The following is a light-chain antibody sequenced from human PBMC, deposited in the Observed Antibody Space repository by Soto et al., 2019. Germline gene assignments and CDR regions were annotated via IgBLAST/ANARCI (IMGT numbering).Light chain of an antibody. V-gene: IGLV4-69*01. J-gene: IGLJ3*02. CDR3: QTWGTGLGV. CDR1: RGHSSYV. Sequence: QPVLTQSPSISASPGASVKLTCTLSRGHSSYVIAWHQQQPEKGPRYLMKVRSDGSHNKGDGIPDRFSDSSSEAERYLTSSSLQSEDDSDCCCQTWGTGLGVCGVGTKLTVL. CDR2: VRSDGSH.